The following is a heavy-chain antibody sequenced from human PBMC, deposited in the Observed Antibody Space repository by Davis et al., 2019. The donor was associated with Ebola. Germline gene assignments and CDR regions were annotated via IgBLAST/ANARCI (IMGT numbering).Heavy chain of an antibody. D-gene: IGHD2-21*01. CDR1: GGSISSGGYS. CDR2: IYYSGST. CDR3: ARLHNFYSTQYFFDS. V-gene: IGHV4-30-2*03. Sequence: SETLSLTCAVSGGSISSGGYSWSWIRQPPGKGLEWIGYIYYSGSTYYNPSLKSRVTISVDTPKNQFSLRLSSVTAADAAVYFCARLHNFYSTQYFFDSWGQGTLVTVSS. J-gene: IGHJ4*02.